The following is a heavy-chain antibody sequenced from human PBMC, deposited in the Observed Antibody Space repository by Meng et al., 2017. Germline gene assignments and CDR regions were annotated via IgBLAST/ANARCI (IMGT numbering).Heavy chain of an antibody. CDR1: GGSFSGYY. J-gene: IGHJ3*02. V-gene: IGHV4-34*01. D-gene: IGHD2-15*01. CDR3: ARFPKLYCSGGSCYLSAFVI. Sequence: SETLSLTCAVYGGSFSGYYWSWIRQPPGKGLEWIGEINHSGSTNYNPSLKSRVTISVDTSKNQYSLKLSSVTAADTAVYYCARFPKLYCSGGSCYLSAFVIWGQGTMVTVSS. CDR2: INHSGST.